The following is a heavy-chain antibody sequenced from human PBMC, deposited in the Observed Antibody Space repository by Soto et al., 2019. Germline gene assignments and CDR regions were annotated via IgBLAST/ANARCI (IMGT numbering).Heavy chain of an antibody. CDR2: IIPIFGTP. V-gene: IGHV1-69*01. J-gene: IGHJ4*02. CDR1: GGIFSTYA. Sequence: QVQLVQSGAEVKKPGSSVKVSCKASGGIFSTYAISWLRQAPGLGLEWMGGIIPIFGTPNYAQRFQGRVTTTADESTSTAYRELSRLRSEDTAVYYCARDRDDYGSGNYYNRIDFWGQGTLVTVSS. D-gene: IGHD3-10*01. CDR3: ARDRDDYGSGNYYNRIDF.